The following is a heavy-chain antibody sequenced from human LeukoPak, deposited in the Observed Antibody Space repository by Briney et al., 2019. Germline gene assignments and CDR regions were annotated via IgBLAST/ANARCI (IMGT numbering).Heavy chain of an antibody. V-gene: IGHV4-34*08. CDR2: INHSRST. D-gene: IGHD3-22*01. CDR1: GFTFSSYW. Sequence: GSLRLSCAASGFTFSSYWMSWIRQPPGKGLEWIGEINHSRSTNYNPSLKSRVTISVDTSKNQFSLKLTSVTAADTAVYFCASSGYSWGQGTLVTVSS. J-gene: IGHJ4*02. CDR3: ASSGYS.